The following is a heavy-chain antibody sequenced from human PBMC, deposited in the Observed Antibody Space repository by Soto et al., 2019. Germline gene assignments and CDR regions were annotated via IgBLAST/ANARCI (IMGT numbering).Heavy chain of an antibody. CDR1: GGSFSGYY. Sequence: QVQLQQWGAGLLKPSETLSLTCAVYGGSFSGYYWSWIRQPPGKGLEWIGEINHSGSTNYNPSLKSRVTISVGTSKNQFSLKLSSGTAADTAVYYLARGVYIGYRYLGPGNLGNGSS. D-gene: IGHD5-12*01. J-gene: IGHJ4*02. CDR2: INHSGST. CDR3: ARGVYIGYRY. V-gene: IGHV4-34*01.